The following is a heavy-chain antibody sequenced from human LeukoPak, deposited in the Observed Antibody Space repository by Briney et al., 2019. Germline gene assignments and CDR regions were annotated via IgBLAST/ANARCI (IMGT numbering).Heavy chain of an antibody. CDR2: ISGSGGST. CDR1: GFTFSSYS. Sequence: GGSLRLSCAASGFTFSSYSLSWVRQAPGKGLEWVSSISGSGGSTYYADSVKGRFTISRDNSKNTLYLQMNSLRAEDTAVYYCAKGTYYYDSSGYSVDYWGQGTLATVSS. J-gene: IGHJ4*02. CDR3: AKGTYYYDSSGYSVDY. D-gene: IGHD3-22*01. V-gene: IGHV3-23*01.